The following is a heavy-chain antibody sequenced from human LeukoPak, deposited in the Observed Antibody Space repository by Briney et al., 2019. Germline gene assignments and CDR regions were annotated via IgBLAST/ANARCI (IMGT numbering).Heavy chain of an antibody. D-gene: IGHD6-13*01. J-gene: IGHJ4*02. CDR1: GFTFSSYA. V-gene: IGHV3-23*01. CDR3: AEDSSSWYPTPYDY. Sequence: GGSLRLSCAASGFTFSSYAMSWVRQAPGKGLEWVSAISGSGGSTYYADSVKGRFTISRDNSKNTLYLQMNSLRAEDTAVYYCAEDSSSWYPTPYDYWGQGTLVTVSS. CDR2: ISGSGGST.